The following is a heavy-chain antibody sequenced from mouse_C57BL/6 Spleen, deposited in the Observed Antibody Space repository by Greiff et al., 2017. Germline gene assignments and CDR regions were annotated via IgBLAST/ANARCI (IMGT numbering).Heavy chain of an antibody. V-gene: IGHV1-52*01. D-gene: IGHD2-1*01. Sequence: QVQLQQPGAELVRPGSSVKLSCKASGYTFTSYWMHWVKQRPIQGLEWIGNIDPSDSETHYNQKFKDKATLTVDKSSSTAYMQLSSLTSDDSAVYYCARGDYGNLYAMDYWGQGTSVTVSS. CDR2: IDPSDSET. CDR1: GYTFTSYW. CDR3: ARGDYGNLYAMDY. J-gene: IGHJ4*01.